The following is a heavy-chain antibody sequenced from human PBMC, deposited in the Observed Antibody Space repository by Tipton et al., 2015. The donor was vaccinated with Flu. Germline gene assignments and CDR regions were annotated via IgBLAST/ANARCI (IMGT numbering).Heavy chain of an antibody. Sequence: GLVKPSETLSLTCTVSGASISSSYWSWVRQPPGKGLECIGYIYHSGDINYNPSLKSRVTISMDTSKNQFSLKLTSVTATDTAVYYCARDLGEPRDGEDWGQGTLVTVSS. CDR1: GASISSSY. V-gene: IGHV4-59*12. CDR3: ARDLGEPRDGED. J-gene: IGHJ4*02. CDR2: IYHSGDI. D-gene: IGHD7-27*01.